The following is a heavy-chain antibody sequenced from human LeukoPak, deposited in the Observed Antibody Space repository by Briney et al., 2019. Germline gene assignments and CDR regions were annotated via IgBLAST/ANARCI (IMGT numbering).Heavy chain of an antibody. V-gene: IGHV4-59*01. CDR2: IYYSGST. CDR3: AREVWLVSSGWYVLDV. J-gene: IGHJ6*02. Sequence: SETLSLTCTVSGGSISSYYWSWMRQPPGKGLEWIGYIYYSGSTNYNPSLKSRVTISVDTSKNQFSLKLSSVTAADTAVYYCAREVWLVSSGWYVLDVWGQGTTVTVSS. CDR1: GGSISSYY. D-gene: IGHD6-19*01.